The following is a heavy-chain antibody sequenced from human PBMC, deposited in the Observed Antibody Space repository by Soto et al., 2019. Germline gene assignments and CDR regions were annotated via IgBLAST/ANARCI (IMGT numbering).Heavy chain of an antibody. CDR3: AKDREDHNSVWDAFDM. J-gene: IGHJ3*02. CDR1: GFTFSDYA. CDR2: IGGGDDDR. D-gene: IGHD1-20*01. Sequence: EVQLLESGGGLVQPGGSLRLSCAASGFTFSDYAMSWVRQAPGKGPEWVSSIGGGDDDRFSPDSVKGRFTISRDNSKNTLYLQMNSLRAEDTALYFCAKDREDHNSVWDAFDMWGQGTVVTVSS. V-gene: IGHV3-23*01.